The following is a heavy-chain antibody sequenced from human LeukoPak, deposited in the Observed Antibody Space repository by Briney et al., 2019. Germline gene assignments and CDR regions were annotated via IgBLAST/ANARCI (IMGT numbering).Heavy chain of an antibody. Sequence: ASVTVSCKASGYTFTGYYMHWVRQAPGQGLEWIGWINPNSGGTNYAQNFQGRVTMTRDTSISIIYMELSRLRSDDTAVYYCARWGKYYYDSSGYYYWGQGTLVTVSS. V-gene: IGHV1-2*02. CDR1: GYTFTGYY. J-gene: IGHJ4*02. D-gene: IGHD3-22*01. CDR2: INPNSGGT. CDR3: ARWGKYYYDSSGYYY.